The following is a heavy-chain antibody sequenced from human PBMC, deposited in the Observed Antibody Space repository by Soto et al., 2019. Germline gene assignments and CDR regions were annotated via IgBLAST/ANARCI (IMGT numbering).Heavy chain of an antibody. CDR3: ARSYDVRGYHPNYYYGMEV. D-gene: IGHD3-22*01. CDR2: IYDSGST. V-gene: IGHV4-38-2*01. J-gene: IGHJ6*02. Sequence: PSETLSLTCAVSGYSISRGYHWGWIRQPPGKGLEWIGAIYDSGSTYLSPSLKSRVTISTDSSKNQFSLKLTSVTAADTAVYYCARSYDVRGYHPNYYYGMEVWGQGTTVTVSS. CDR1: GYSISRGYH.